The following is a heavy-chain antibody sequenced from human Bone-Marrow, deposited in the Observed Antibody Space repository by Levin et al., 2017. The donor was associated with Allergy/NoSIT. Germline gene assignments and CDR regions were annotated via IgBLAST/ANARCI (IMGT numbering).Heavy chain of an antibody. CDR2: IYPGDSDT. D-gene: IGHD6-19*01. Sequence: PGGSLRLSCKVSGYRFTSNWIDWVRQMPGKGLEWMGIIYPGDSDTRYSPSFQGQVTISADKSISTTYLQLSSLKASDTAMYYCASRNSSSDFENWGQGTLVTVSS. J-gene: IGHJ4*02. V-gene: IGHV5-51*01. CDR1: GYRFTSNW. CDR3: ASRNSSSDFEN.